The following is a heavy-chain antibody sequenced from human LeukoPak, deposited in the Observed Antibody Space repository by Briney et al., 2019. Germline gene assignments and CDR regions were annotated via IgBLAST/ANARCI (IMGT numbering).Heavy chain of an antibody. CDR2: IYYSGST. CDR1: GGSISSSSYY. J-gene: IGHJ3*02. CDR3: ARDMGPKYSSGWFYRHAFDI. Sequence: KPSETLSLTCTVSGGSISSSSYYWGWIRQPPGKGLEWIGSIYYSGSTYYNPSLKSRVTISVDTSKNQFSLKLSSVTAADTAVYYCARDMGPKYSSGWFYRHAFDIWGQGTMVTVSS. D-gene: IGHD6-19*01. V-gene: IGHV4-39*07.